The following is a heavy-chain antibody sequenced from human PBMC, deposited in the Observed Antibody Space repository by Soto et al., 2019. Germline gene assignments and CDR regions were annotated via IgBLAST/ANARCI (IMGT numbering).Heavy chain of an antibody. CDR3: AKEIAVRSHFDY. Sequence: QVQLVESGGGVVQPGRSLRLSCAASGFTFSSYGMHWVRQARGKGLEWVAVISYDGSNKYYADSVTGRFTISRDNSKNTLYLQMNSLRAEDTDVYYCAKEIAVRSHFDYWGQGTLVTVSS. D-gene: IGHD2-21*01. V-gene: IGHV3-30*18. CDR1: GFTFSSYG. CDR2: ISYDGSNK. J-gene: IGHJ4*02.